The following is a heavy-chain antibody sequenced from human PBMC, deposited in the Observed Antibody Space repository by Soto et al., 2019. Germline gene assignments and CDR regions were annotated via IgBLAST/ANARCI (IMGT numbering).Heavy chain of an antibody. CDR1: GFTFSNSW. CDR3: TTLSGDYYYY. CDR2: IKSKTDGGTT. J-gene: IGHJ4*02. D-gene: IGHD4-17*01. Sequence: EVQLVESGGGLVKPGGSLRLSCAASGFTFSNSWMSWVRQAPGKGLEWVGRIKSKTDGGTTDYAAPVKGRLTISSDDSKNTLYLQMDSLKTEQTTVHYCTTLSGDYYYYWGQRSMVTVSS. V-gene: IGHV3-15*01.